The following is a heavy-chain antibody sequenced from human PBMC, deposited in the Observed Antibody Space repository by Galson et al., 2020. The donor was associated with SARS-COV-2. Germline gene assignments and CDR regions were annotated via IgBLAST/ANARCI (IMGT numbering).Heavy chain of an antibody. CDR1: GFTFSEFW. CDR2: IKQDGSEK. V-gene: IGHV3-7*01. CDR3: ARDKNRNFDY. Sequence: QLGESLKISCAASGFTFSEFWMTWVRQAPGKGLEWVANIKQDGSEKYSVDSVKGRFTISRDNAKNSLFLQMNSLRAEDTAVYYCARDKNRNFDYWGQGTLVTVSS. J-gene: IGHJ4*02.